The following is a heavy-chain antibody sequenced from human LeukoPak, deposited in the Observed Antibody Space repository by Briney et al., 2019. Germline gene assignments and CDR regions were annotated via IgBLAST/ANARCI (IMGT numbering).Heavy chain of an antibody. J-gene: IGHJ6*03. CDR1: GFTFSSYT. CDR2: ISSSSSYI. CDR3: ARFGQQLAIYYYYMDV. D-gene: IGHD6-13*01. V-gene: IGHV3-21*01. Sequence: PGGSLRLSCAASGFTFSSYTMNWVRQAPGKGLEWVSSISSSSSYIYYPDSVKGRFTISRDNAKNSLYLQMNSLRAEDTAVYYCARFGQQLAIYYYYMDVWGKGTTVTISS.